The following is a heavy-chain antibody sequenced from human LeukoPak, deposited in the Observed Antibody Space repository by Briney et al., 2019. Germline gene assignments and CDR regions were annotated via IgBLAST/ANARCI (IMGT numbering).Heavy chain of an antibody. V-gene: IGHV1-2*02. CDR3: ARDGVFRFEVGDVYYYYMDV. J-gene: IGHJ6*03. Sequence: GASVKVSCKASGYTFTGYYMHWVRQAPGQGLEWMGWINPNSGGTNYAQKFQGRVTMTRDTSISTAYMDLTRLIFDDTAMYYCARDGVFRFEVGDVYYYYMDVWGKGTTVIISS. CDR2: INPNSGGT. CDR1: GYTFTGYY. D-gene: IGHD2-21*02.